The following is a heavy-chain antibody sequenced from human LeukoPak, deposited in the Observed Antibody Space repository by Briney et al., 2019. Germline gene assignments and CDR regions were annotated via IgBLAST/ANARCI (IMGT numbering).Heavy chain of an antibody. CDR3: ARGYYDFWSGYLTPYYFDY. CDR1: GFTFTSSA. Sequence: SVKVSCKASGFTFTSSAMQWVRQARGQRLEWIGWIVVGSGNTNYAQKFQERVTITRDMSTSTAYMELSSLRSEDTAVYYCARGYYDFWSGYLTPYYFDYWGQGTLVTVSS. CDR2: IVVGSGNT. J-gene: IGHJ4*02. V-gene: IGHV1-58*02. D-gene: IGHD3-3*01.